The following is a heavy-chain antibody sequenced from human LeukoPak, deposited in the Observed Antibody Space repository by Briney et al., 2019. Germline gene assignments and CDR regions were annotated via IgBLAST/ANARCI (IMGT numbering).Heavy chain of an antibody. CDR3: ARTTIEYSSSSGWFDP. J-gene: IGHJ5*02. D-gene: IGHD6-6*01. Sequence: GASVKVSCKASGYTFTSYYMHWVRQAPGQGLEWMGIINPSGGSTSYAQKFQGRVTITRDTSASTAYMELSSLRSEDTAVYYCARTTIEYSSSSGWFDPWGQGTLVTVSS. CDR2: INPSGGST. CDR1: GYTFTSYY. V-gene: IGHV1-46*01.